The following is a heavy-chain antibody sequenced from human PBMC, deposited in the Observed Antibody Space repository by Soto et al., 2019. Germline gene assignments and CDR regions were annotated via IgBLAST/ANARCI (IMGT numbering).Heavy chain of an antibody. D-gene: IGHD1-1*01. CDR3: ARGNRPPTYYFEY. V-gene: IGHV1-24*01. Sequence: ASVKVSCKVSGYTLTELSMHWVRQAPGKGLEWMGGFDPEDGETIYAQKFQGRVTMTEDTSTDTAYLLWSSLKASDTAIYYCARGNRPPTYYFEYWGQGTPVTVSS. CDR1: GYTLTELS. J-gene: IGHJ4*02. CDR2: FDPEDGET.